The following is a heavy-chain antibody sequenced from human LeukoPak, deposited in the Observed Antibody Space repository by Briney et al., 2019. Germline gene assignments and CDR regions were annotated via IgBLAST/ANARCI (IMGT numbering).Heavy chain of an antibody. CDR3: AKDGAARPRDFDY. D-gene: IGHD6-6*01. J-gene: IGHJ4*02. CDR2: MYSDGST. V-gene: IGHV3-66*01. CDR1: GITVNSNY. Sequence: GGSLRLSCVVSGITVNSNYMSWVRQAPGKGLEWVSVMYSDGSTYYADSVKGRFTISRDNSKNTLYLQMNSLRAEDTAVYYCAKDGAARPRDFDYWGQGTLVTVSS.